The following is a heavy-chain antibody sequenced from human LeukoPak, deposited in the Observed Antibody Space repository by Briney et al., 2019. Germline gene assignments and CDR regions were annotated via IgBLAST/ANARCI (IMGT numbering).Heavy chain of an antibody. Sequence: GGSLRLSCAASGFTSSSYDMHWVRQATGKGLEWFSAIGTAGDTYYPGSVKGRFTISRENAKNSLYLQMNSLRAGDTAVYYCVRDSAHSYGAGSYYWFDLWGQGTLVTVSS. CDR3: VRDSAHSYGAGSYYWFDL. CDR1: GFTSSSYD. J-gene: IGHJ5*01. CDR2: IGTAGDT. V-gene: IGHV3-13*01. D-gene: IGHD3-10*01.